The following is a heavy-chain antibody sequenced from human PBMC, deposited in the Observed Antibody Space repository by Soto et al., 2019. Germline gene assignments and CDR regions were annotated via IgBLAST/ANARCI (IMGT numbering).Heavy chain of an antibody. V-gene: IGHV1-69*13. CDR1: GGTFSSYA. Sequence: SVKVSCKASGGTFSSYAISWVRQAPGQGLEWMGGIIPIFGTANYAQKFQGRVTITADESTSTAYMELRSLRSDDTAVYYCARDHYYDSSGPFPPLDYWGQGTLVTVSS. J-gene: IGHJ4*02. D-gene: IGHD3-22*01. CDR3: ARDHYYDSSGPFPPLDY. CDR2: IIPIFGTA.